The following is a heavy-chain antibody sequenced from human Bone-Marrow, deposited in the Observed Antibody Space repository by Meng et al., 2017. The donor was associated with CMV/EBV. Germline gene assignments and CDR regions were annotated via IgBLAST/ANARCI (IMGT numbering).Heavy chain of an antibody. CDR1: GYTFTSYD. CDR2: MNPNSGNT. Sequence: ASVKVSCKASGYTFTSYDINWVRQATGQGLEWMGWMNPNSGNTGYAQKFQGRVTMTRNTSISTAYMELSSLRSDDTAVYYCARGGYSYGPSYYYYYGMDVWGQGTTVTVSS. D-gene: IGHD5-18*01. V-gene: IGHV1-8*01. J-gene: IGHJ6*02. CDR3: ARGGYSYGPSYYYYYGMDV.